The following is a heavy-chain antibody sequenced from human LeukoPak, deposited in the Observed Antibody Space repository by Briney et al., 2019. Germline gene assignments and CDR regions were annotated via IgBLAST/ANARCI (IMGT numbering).Heavy chain of an antibody. CDR2: ISYSGST. CDR1: GGSFSGYY. Sequence: PSETLSLTCAVYGGSFSGYYWSWIRQPPGKGLEWIGYISYSGSTSYNPSLKSRVTISVDTSKNQFSLKLSSVTAADTAVYYCARVSRSEWELLRDFRWFDPWGQGTLVTVSS. D-gene: IGHD1-26*01. CDR3: ARVSRSEWELLRDFRWFDP. J-gene: IGHJ5*02. V-gene: IGHV4-59*01.